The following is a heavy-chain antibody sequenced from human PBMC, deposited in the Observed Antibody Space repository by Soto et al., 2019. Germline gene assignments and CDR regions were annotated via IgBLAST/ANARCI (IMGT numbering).Heavy chain of an antibody. Sequence: GGSLRLSCAASGFPFSSYAMTWVRQAPGKGLEWVSAISGGGGSTYYADSVKGRFAISRDNSKNTLNLQMNSLRAEDTAVYYCARDLNRGRSHDTLDIWGKGTMVTVSS. CDR2: ISGGGGST. D-gene: IGHD1-26*01. CDR3: ARDLNRGRSHDTLDI. CDR1: GFPFSSYA. J-gene: IGHJ3*02. V-gene: IGHV3-23*01.